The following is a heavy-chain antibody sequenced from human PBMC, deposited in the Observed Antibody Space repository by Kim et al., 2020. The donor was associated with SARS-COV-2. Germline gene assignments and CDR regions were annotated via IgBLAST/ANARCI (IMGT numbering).Heavy chain of an antibody. J-gene: IGHJ3*02. V-gene: IGHV3-43*01. Sequence: GRFTISRDNSKNSLYLQMNSLRTEDTALYYCARGRRNYYDSSGPPDAFDIWGQGTMVTVSS. CDR3: ARGRRNYYDSSGPPDAFDI. D-gene: IGHD3-22*01.